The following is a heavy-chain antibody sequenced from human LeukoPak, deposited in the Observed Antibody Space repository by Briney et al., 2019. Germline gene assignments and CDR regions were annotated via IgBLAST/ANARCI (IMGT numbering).Heavy chain of an antibody. CDR2: ISWNSGSI. J-gene: IGHJ4*02. V-gene: IGHV3-9*01. Sequence: PGGSLRLSCAASGFTFSDYYMSWIRQAPGKGLEWVSGISWNSGSIGYADSVKGRFTISRDNAKNSLYLQMNSLRAEDTALYYCAKGGPTVTTPFDYWGQGTLVTVSS. D-gene: IGHD4-17*01. CDR3: AKGGPTVTTPFDY. CDR1: GFTFSDYY.